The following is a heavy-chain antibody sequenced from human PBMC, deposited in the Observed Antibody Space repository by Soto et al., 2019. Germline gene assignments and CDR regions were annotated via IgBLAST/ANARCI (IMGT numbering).Heavy chain of an antibody. CDR1: GGTFSSYT. CDR2: IIPILGIA. D-gene: IGHD3-22*01. CDR3: AKEGYYDSSGYYYVTVWYFDL. J-gene: IGHJ2*01. Sequence: SVKVSCKASGGTFSSYTISWVRQAPGQGLEWMGRIIPILGIANYAQKFQGRVTITADKSTSTAYMELNSLRAEDTAVYYCAKEGYYDSSGYYYVTVWYFDLWGRGTLVTVS. V-gene: IGHV1-69*04.